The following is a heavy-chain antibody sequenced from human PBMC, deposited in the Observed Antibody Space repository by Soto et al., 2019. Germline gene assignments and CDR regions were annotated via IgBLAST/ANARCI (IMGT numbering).Heavy chain of an antibody. D-gene: IGHD4-17*01. CDR3: ARGLYGAYGQDF. V-gene: IGHV3-74*01. CDR2: IKGDEITT. CDR1: GFTFSSYW. J-gene: IGHJ4*02. Sequence: EVQLVESGENLVQPGGSLRLSCAASGFTFSSYWIHWVRQAPGKGLVWVSRIKGDEITTNYADSVKGRFTISRDNAKNAVFLQMHSLRAEDTALYYCARGLYGAYGQDFCGQGILVTVSS.